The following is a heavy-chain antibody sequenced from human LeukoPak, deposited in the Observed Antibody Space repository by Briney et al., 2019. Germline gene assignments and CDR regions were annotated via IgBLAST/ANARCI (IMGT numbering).Heavy chain of an antibody. CDR1: GFTVSSNY. J-gene: IGHJ4*02. CDR2: IYSGGST. CDR3: AKDPRWKSDYDFWSGPYYFDY. D-gene: IGHD3-3*01. V-gene: IGHV3-53*01. Sequence: GGSLRLSCAASGFTVSSNYMNWVRQAPGKGLEWVSVIYSGGSTYYADSVKGRFTISRDNSKNTLYLQMNSLRAEDTAVYYCAKDPRWKSDYDFWSGPYYFDYWGQGTLVTVSS.